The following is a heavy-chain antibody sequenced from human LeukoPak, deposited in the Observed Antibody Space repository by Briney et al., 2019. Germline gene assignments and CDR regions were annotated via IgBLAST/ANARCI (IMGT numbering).Heavy chain of an antibody. Sequence: GGSLRLSCAASGFTFSSYSMNWVRQAPGKGLEWVSSISSSSSYIYYADSVKGRFTISRDNAKNSLYLQMNSLRAEDTAVYYCARDVYEVPAPRGFDYWGQGTLVTVSS. J-gene: IGHJ4*02. CDR2: ISSSSSYI. CDR1: GFTFSSYS. D-gene: IGHD2/OR15-2a*01. CDR3: ARDVYEVPAPRGFDY. V-gene: IGHV3-21*01.